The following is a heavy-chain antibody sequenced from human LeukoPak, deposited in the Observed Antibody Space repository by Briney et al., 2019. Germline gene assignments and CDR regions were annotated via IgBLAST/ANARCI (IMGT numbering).Heavy chain of an antibody. CDR1: GFTFSSYA. CDR3: ARDRVGYSGYDGIFDY. D-gene: IGHD5-12*01. V-gene: IGHV3-23*01. CDR2: ISGSGGST. J-gene: IGHJ4*02. Sequence: GGSLRLSCAASGFTFSSYAMSWVRQAPGKGLEWVSAISGSGGSTYYADSVKGRFTISRDNSKNTLYLQMNSLRAEDTAVYYCARDRVGYSGYDGIFDYWGQGTLVTVSS.